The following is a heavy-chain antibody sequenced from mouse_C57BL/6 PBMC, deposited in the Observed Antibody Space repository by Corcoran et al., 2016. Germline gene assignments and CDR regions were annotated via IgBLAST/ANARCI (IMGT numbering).Heavy chain of an antibody. CDR1: GYTFTDYY. J-gene: IGHJ4*01. Sequence: EVQLQQSGPELVKPGASVKISCKASGYTFTDYYMNWVKQSHGKSLEWIGDINPNNGGTSYNQKFKGKATLTVDKSSSTAYMELRSLTSEDSAVYYCARSWNFQATAMDYWGQGTSVTVSS. V-gene: IGHV1-26*01. D-gene: IGHD3-2*02. CDR3: ARSWNFQATAMDY. CDR2: INPNNGGT.